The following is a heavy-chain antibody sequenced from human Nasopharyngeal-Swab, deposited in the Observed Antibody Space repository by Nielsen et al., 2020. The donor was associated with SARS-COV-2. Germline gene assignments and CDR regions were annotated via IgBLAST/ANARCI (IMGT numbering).Heavy chain of an antibody. J-gene: IGHJ3*01. Sequence: ASVKVSCKASGYIFTSLGINWVRQAPGQGLEWMGWINTNTGSPTYAQGSTGRFVFSLDTSVNTAYLDINSLEADDTAVYFCARANSPYAYDVWGQGTMVTVSS. D-gene: IGHD2/OR15-2a*01. CDR1: GYIFTSLG. CDR3: ARANSPYAYDV. CDR2: INTNTGSP. V-gene: IGHV7-4-1*02.